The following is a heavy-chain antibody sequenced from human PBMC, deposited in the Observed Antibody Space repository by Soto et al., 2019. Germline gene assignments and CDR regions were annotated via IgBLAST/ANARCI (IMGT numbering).Heavy chain of an antibody. V-gene: IGHV1-69*08. CDR2: IIPIIGII. D-gene: IGHD4-4*01. J-gene: IGHJ5*02. CDR3: AGDPDSHYNDSHASSYP. Sequence: QVQLVQSGAEVKKPGSSVKVSCKASGGTFSTYTITWVRQAPGQGLEWMGRIIPIIGIINYAQKFQGRVTISADKVTGTAYMELTGLRSDDTAVYYCAGDPDSHYNDSHASSYPWGQGTLGTVSS. CDR1: GGTFSTYT.